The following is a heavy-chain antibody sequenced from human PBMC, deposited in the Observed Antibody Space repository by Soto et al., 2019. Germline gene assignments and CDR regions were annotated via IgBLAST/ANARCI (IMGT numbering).Heavy chain of an antibody. Sequence: GASVKVSCKASGGTFSSYTISWVRQAPGQGLEWMGRIIPILGIANYAQKFQGRVTITADKSTSTAYMELSSLRSEDTAVYYCAREGGPSAGMDVWGQGTTVTVSS. CDR2: IIPILGIA. J-gene: IGHJ6*02. CDR3: AREGGPSAGMDV. CDR1: GGTFSSYT. V-gene: IGHV1-69*04.